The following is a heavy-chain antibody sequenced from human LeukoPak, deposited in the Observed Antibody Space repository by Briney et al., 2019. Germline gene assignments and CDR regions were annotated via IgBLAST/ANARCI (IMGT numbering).Heavy chain of an antibody. J-gene: IGHJ6*03. D-gene: IGHD2-21*02. CDR1: GYTLTSNY. V-gene: IGHV1-46*03. CDR2: INPSGGST. Sequence: ASVKVPCKASGYTLTSNYIHWVRQAPGQGLEWMGIINPSGGSTTYAQKFQGRVTMTRDTSTSTVYMELTSLRSEDTAVYYCAKGRSDFFAYYYYLDVWGKGTTVTVSS. CDR3: AKGRSDFFAYYYYLDV.